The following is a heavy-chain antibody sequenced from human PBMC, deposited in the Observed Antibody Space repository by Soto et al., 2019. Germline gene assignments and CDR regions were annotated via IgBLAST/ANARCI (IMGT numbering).Heavy chain of an antibody. CDR1: GFSLSTSGVG. D-gene: IGHD3-9*01. CDR2: IYWDDGK. J-gene: IGHJ4*02. CDR3: TQKTAYEISTGYYPFDY. V-gene: IGHV2-5*02. Sequence: ASGPTLVKPTQTLTLTCTFSGFSLSTSGVGVAWIRQPPGKALEWLRLIYWDDGKRYSPSLKTRRNSTKDTSKNQVVLTLTNVDPVDTAIFFFTQKTAYEISTGYYPFDYWGQGSLVTVSS.